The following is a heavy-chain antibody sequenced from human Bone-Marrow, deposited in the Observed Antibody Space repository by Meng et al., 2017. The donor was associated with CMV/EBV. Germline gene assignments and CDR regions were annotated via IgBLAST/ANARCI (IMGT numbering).Heavy chain of an antibody. CDR3: AKDVDFWSGYPIDY. CDR1: GFTFSSYA. D-gene: IGHD3-3*01. CDR2: ISYDGSNK. V-gene: IGHV3-30-3*01. Sequence: GESLKISCAASGFTFSSYAMHWVRQAPGKGLEWVAVISYDGSNKYYADSVKGRFTISRDNSKNTLYLQMNSLRAEDTAVYYCAKDVDFWSGYPIDYWGQGTLVTVSS. J-gene: IGHJ4*02.